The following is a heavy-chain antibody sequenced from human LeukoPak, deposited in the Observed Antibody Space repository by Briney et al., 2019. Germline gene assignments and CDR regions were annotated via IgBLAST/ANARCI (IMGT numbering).Heavy chain of an antibody. CDR2: ISSTVSAI. CDR1: GFTFRSYE. J-gene: IGHJ4*02. Sequence: GGPLRLSCAGFGFTFRSYEMIWVREARGKGLEWSSYISSTVSAIYYADSVKGRFTISRDNAKNSLYLQMNSLRAEDTAVYYCPRVFSYYTYSFDYWGQGTLVTVSS. CDR3: PRVFSYYTYSFDY. D-gene: IGHD3-22*01. V-gene: IGHV3-48*03.